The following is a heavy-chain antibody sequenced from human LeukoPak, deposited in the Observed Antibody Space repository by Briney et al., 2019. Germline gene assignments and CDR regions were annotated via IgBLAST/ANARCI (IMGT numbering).Heavy chain of an antibody. J-gene: IGHJ4*02. CDR2: VSWNGGSP. CDR1: GFTFDDYA. V-gene: IGHV3-43D*03. D-gene: IGHD3-16*01. Sequence: PGGSLTLSCAASGFTFDDYAMHWLRPVPGQGLAWVSLVSWNGGSPYYAASVKGRFTITRDNGKNSLYLQMNRLRAEDTALYYCAKGGYDPDYFFDYWGQGTLVTVSS. CDR3: AKGGYDPDYFFDY.